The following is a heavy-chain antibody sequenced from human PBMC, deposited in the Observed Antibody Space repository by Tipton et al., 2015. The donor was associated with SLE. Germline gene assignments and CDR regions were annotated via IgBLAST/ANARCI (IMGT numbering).Heavy chain of an antibody. V-gene: IGHV4-34*01. J-gene: IGHJ4*02. CDR2: INYSGFT. CDR3: ARDSGYSSGLDY. Sequence: TLSLTCAVYGGSFSGYYWSWIRQPPGKGLEWIGEINYSGFTNYNPSLKSRVTISVDTSKNQFSLKLSSVTAADTAVYYCARDSGYSSGLDYWGQGTLVTVSS. CDR1: GGSFSGYY. D-gene: IGHD5-18*01.